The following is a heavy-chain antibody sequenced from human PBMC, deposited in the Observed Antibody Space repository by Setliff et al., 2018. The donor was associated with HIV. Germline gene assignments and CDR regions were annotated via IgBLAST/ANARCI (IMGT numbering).Heavy chain of an antibody. CDR1: GGSISSGDYY. J-gene: IGHJ5*02. CDR3: ARDGEYVWFDP. V-gene: IGHV4-30-4*08. CDR2: IYYSGST. D-gene: IGHD3-10*02. Sequence: TSETLSLTCTVSGGSISSGDYYWSWIRQPPGKGLEWIGYIYYSGSTYYNPSLKSRVTISVDTSKTQFSLKLNSVTAADTAVYYCARDGEYVWFDPWGQGILVTVSS.